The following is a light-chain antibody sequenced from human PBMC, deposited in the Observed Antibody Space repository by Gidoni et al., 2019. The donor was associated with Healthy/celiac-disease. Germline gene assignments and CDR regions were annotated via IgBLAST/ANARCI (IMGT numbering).Light chain of an antibody. CDR3: QQSYST. CDR1: QSISSY. Sequence: DIQMTQSPSSLSASVGDRVTITCRESQSISSYLNWYQQKPGKAPKLLIYAASSLQSWVPSRFSGSGSGTDFTLTISSLQPEDFATYYCQQSYSTFGGGTKVEIK. J-gene: IGKJ4*01. V-gene: IGKV1-39*01. CDR2: AAS.